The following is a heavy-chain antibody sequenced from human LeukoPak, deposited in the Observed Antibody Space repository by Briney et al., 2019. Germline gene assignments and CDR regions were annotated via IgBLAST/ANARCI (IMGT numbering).Heavy chain of an antibody. CDR3: ARWSSSSKTFDY. CDR2: IYPGDSDI. V-gene: IGHV5-51*01. J-gene: IGHJ4*02. Sequence: GESLKISCEGSGYTFTSYWIAWVRQMPGEGLEWMGIIYPGDSDIRYSPSFQGQVTFSADKSISTAYLQWRSLKASDTAMYYCARWSSSSKTFDYWGQGTLVTVSS. CDR1: GYTFTSYW. D-gene: IGHD6-6*01.